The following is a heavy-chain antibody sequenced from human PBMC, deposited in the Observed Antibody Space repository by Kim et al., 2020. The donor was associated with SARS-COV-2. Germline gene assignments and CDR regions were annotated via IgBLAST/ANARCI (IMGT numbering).Heavy chain of an antibody. CDR2: IGLYKGDT. J-gene: IGHJ4*02. V-gene: IGHV1-18*01. CDR1: GYTFFTSG. Sequence: ASVKVSCKASGYTFFTSGITWVRQAPGQGLEWMGWIGLYKGDTKYAQRFQGRVTMTRDTPTSTAYMELRSLRSDDTAVYYCARDGGGFGESDYWGQGTLVTVSS. CDR3: ARDGGGFGESDY. D-gene: IGHD3-10*01.